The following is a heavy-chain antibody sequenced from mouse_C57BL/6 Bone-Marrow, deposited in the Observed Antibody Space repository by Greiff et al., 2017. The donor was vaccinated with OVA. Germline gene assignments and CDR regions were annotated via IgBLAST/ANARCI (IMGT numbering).Heavy chain of an antibody. Sequence: QVQLQQPGAELVKPGASVKMSCKASGYTFTSYWITWVKQRPGQGLEWIGDIYPGSGRTNYNEKFKSKATLTVDTSSSTAYMQLSSLTSEDSAVYYCAREGISSVGGGFAMDYWGQGASVTVSS. CDR1: GYTFTSYW. CDR2: IYPGSGRT. J-gene: IGHJ4*01. D-gene: IGHD1-1*01. V-gene: IGHV1-55*01. CDR3: AREGISSVGGGFAMDY.